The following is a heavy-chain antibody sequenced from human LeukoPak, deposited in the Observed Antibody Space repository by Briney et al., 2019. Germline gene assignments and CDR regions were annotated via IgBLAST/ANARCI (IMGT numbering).Heavy chain of an antibody. D-gene: IGHD3-22*01. CDR3: AKVGGVGSSGYYPRNYFDY. V-gene: IGHV1-46*01. J-gene: IGHJ4*02. CDR2: INPSGGST. CDR1: GYTFTSCY. Sequence: EASVKVSCKASGYTFTSCYMHWVRQAPGQGLEWMGIINPSGGSTSYAQKFQGRVTMTRDTSTSTVYMELSSLRSEDTAVYYCAKVGGVGSSGYYPRNYFDYWGQGTLVTVSS.